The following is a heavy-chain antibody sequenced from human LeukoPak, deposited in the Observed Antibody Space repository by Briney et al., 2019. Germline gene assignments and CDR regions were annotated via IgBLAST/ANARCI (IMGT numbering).Heavy chain of an antibody. Sequence: SETLSLTCAVNGESFSGYYWTWIRQPPGKGLEWIGEINHSGSTNCNPSLKSRVTISVDTSKNQFSLKLSSVTAADTAVYYCARGWEVSAAFDIWGQGTMVTVSS. CDR3: ARGWEVSAAFDI. D-gene: IGHD1-26*01. J-gene: IGHJ3*02. CDR2: INHSGST. V-gene: IGHV4-34*01. CDR1: GESFSGYY.